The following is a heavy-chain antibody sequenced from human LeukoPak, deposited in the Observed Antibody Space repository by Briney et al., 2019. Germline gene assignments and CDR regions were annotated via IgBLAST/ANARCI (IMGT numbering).Heavy chain of an antibody. V-gene: IGHV3-48*04. J-gene: IGHJ4*01. CDR2: NTSTSSTT. Sequence: PGGSLKPSFAASGSSFSTFGMGWASQHPGEGLEWLSYNTSTSSTTYYADSLQGRFTISIDNAKNSLYLQISSVRAADTAVYYCARAIASYGDSAYWGNGTMVTVSS. D-gene: IGHD5-18*01. CDR1: GSSFSTFG. CDR3: ARAIASYGDSAY.